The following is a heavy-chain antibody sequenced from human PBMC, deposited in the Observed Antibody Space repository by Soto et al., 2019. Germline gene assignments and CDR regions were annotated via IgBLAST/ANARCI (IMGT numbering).Heavy chain of an antibody. CDR1: GYTFTSYG. J-gene: IGHJ6*02. V-gene: IGHV1-18*04. D-gene: IGHD6-19*01. CDR2: ISAYNGNT. Sequence: ASVKVSCKVSGYTFTSYGISWVRQAPGHGLAWMGWISAYNGNTNYAQKLPGRVTMTTDTSTSTAYMELRSLRSDDTAVYYCARVGRVAVAGTDYYYGMDVWGQGTSVTVSS. CDR3: ARVGRVAVAGTDYYYGMDV.